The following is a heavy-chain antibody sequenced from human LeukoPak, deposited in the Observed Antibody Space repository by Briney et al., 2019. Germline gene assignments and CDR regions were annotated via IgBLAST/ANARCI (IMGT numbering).Heavy chain of an antibody. CDR2: IYTSGST. CDR3: ASRGGYSGYESFDY. D-gene: IGHD5-12*01. Sequence: SETLSLTCTVSGGSISSGSYYWSWIRQPAGKGLEWIGRIYTSGSTNYNPSLKSRVTISVDTSKNQFSLKLSSVTAADTAVYYCASRGGYSGYESFDYWGQGTLVTVSS. CDR1: GGSISSGSYY. V-gene: IGHV4-61*02. J-gene: IGHJ4*02.